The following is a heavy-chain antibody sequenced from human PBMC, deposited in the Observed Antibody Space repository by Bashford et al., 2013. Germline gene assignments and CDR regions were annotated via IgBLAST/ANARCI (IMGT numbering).Heavy chain of an antibody. J-gene: IGHJ4*02. CDR2: ISYSGST. D-gene: IGHD2-15*01. Sequence: SETLSLTCAVSGGSISPYYWTWIRQPPEKGLEYIGYISYSGSTNSNPSLKSRVTISIDMSKNQFSLRLRSVTAADTAVYYCARVKTGGPALDSWGQGTLVTVSS. CDR1: GGSISPYY. V-gene: IGHV4-59*01. CDR3: ARVKTGGPALDS.